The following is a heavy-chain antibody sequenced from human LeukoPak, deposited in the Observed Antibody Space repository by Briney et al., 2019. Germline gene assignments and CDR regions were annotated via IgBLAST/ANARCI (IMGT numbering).Heavy chain of an antibody. CDR3: ARQGLDGDSSSWFDP. D-gene: IGHD4-17*01. CDR1: GGSISSTSYY. Sequence: SETLSLTCTVSGGSISSTSYYWGWIRQPPGKGLEWIGSIYYSGTTYYNPSLKSRVTTSVDTSKNQFSLKLSSVTAADTAVYYCARQGLDGDSSSWFDPWGQGTLVTVSS. J-gene: IGHJ5*02. CDR2: IYYSGTT. V-gene: IGHV4-39*01.